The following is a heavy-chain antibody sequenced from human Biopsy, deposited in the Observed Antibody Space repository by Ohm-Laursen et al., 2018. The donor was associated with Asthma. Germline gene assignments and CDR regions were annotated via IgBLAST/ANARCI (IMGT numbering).Heavy chain of an antibody. Sequence: SSVKVSCKISGDILTDLSMHWVQQAPGHGLEWLGGHDHEEGGTANARRFQGRVTMTEDTSTDTAYMELSSLSSDDTAVYYCASDFPKDYVRYNFQFWGQGTLVTVSS. D-gene: IGHD4-17*01. CDR3: ASDFPKDYVRYNFQF. CDR2: HDHEEGGT. V-gene: IGHV1-24*01. J-gene: IGHJ4*02. CDR1: GDILTDLS.